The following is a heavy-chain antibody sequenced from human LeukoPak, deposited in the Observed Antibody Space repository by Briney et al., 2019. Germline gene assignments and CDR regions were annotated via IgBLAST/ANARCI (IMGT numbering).Heavy chain of an antibody. J-gene: IGHJ4*02. CDR3: ARVGIEYRSDSPVDY. Sequence: SVKVSCKASGGTFSSYAISWVRQAPGQGLEWMGRIIPILGIANYAQKFQGRVTITADKSTSTAYMELSSLRSEDTAVYYCARVGIEYRSDSPVDYWGQGTLVTVSS. V-gene: IGHV1-69*04. D-gene: IGHD2-15*01. CDR2: IIPILGIA. CDR1: GGTFSSYA.